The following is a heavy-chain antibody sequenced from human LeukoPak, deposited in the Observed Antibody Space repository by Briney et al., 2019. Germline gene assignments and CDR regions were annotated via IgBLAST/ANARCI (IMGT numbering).Heavy chain of an antibody. CDR2: ISYNGST. V-gene: IGHV4-39*02. Sequence: SETLSLTCNISGVSVSTRTYHWGWIRQPPGKRLEWIGSISYNGSTYYNPSLRSRVTISVDTSKNHFSVRLSSVSAADTAVYYCSRGIEEGGGADCWGQGTLVTVSS. D-gene: IGHD3-10*01. CDR1: GVSVSTRTYH. J-gene: IGHJ4*02. CDR3: SRGIEEGGGADC.